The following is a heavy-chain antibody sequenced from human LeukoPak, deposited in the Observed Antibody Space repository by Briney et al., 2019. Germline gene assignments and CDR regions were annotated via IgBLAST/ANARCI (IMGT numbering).Heavy chain of an antibody. J-gene: IGHJ4*02. D-gene: IGHD2-21*01. CDR1: GFTFSSYA. V-gene: IGHV3-23*01. Sequence: PGGSLRLSCAASGFTFSSYAMSWVRQAPGKGLEWVSAISGSGGSTYYADSVKGRFTISRDNSKNTLYLQMNSLRAEDTAVYYCANSIVVVIANFDYWGQGTLVTVSS. CDR2: ISGSGGST. CDR3: ANSIVVVIANFDY.